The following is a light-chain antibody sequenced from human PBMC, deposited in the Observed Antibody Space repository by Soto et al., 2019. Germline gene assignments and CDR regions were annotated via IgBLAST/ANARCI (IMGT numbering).Light chain of an antibody. CDR3: QQYYSAPPT. V-gene: IGKV4-1*01. Sequence: DIVMTQSPDSLAVSLGERATINCKSVQIVVFSTNNKNYLAWYQHKPGQPPKLLIYWASTRESGVPDRFSGSGSGTDFTLTISGLQAADVAVYYCQQYYSAPPTFGQGTKVDI. CDR2: WAS. J-gene: IGKJ1*01. CDR1: QIVVFSTNNKNY.